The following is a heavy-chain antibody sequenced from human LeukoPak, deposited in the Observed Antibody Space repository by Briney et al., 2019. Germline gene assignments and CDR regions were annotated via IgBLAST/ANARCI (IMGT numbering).Heavy chain of an antibody. J-gene: IGHJ6*02. CDR2: IYYSGST. CDR1: GGSISSGGYY. D-gene: IGHD3-22*01. CDR3: ARDYYDSSGYYLGSVHYGMDV. V-gene: IGHV4-31*03. Sequence: SQTLSLTCTVSGGSISSGGYYWSWIRQHPGKGLEWIGYIYYSGSTYYNPSLKSRVTISVDTSKNQFSLKLSSVTAADTAVYYCARDYYDSSGYYLGSVHYGMDVWGQGTTVTVSS.